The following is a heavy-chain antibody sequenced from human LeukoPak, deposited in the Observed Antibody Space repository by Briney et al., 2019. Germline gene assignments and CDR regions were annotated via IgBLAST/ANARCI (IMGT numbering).Heavy chain of an antibody. Sequence: GSLRLSCAASGFTFSSYWMHWVRQAPGKGLVWVSRINSDGSSTSYADSVKGRFTISRDNSKNTLYLQMNSLRAEDTAVYYCAKDKRSEQQLDEGAFDYWGQGTLVTVSS. CDR3: AKDKRSEQQLDEGAFDY. D-gene: IGHD6-13*01. J-gene: IGHJ4*02. V-gene: IGHV3-74*01. CDR1: GFTFSSYW. CDR2: INSDGSST.